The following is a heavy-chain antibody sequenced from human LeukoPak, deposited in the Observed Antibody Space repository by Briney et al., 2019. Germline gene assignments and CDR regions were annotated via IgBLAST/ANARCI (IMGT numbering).Heavy chain of an antibody. V-gene: IGHV3-53*01. J-gene: IGHJ4*02. CDR3: ARDPTAVDTEY. CDR2: IYSGGST. D-gene: IGHD5-18*01. CDR1: GFTVSSNY. Sequence: GGSLRLSCAASGFTVSSNYMSWVRQAPGKGLEWVSVIYSGGSTYYADSVKGRFTISRDNSKNTLYLQMNSLRAEDTAVYYCARDPTAVDTEYWGQGTLVTVSS.